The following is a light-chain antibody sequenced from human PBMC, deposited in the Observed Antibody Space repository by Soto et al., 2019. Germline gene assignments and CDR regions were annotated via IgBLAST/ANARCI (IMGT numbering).Light chain of an antibody. Sequence: EIVLTQSPATLSVSPGERATLSCRASQSVSSNLAWYQQTPGQAPRILIYGASTRDTGIPARFSGSGSGTECTLTLSSLQSEDFAVYYCQQYNNWPRTFGQGTKVDIK. CDR2: GAS. J-gene: IGKJ1*01. CDR3: QQYNNWPRT. CDR1: QSVSSN. V-gene: IGKV3D-15*01.